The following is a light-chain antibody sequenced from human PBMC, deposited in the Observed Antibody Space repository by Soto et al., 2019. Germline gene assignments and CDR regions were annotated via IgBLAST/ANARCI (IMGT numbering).Light chain of an antibody. CDR1: QTISRW. CDR3: HSRA. V-gene: IGKV1-5*02. CDR2: DAS. Sequence: DIQMTQSPSTLSASVGDRVTIICRASQTISRWLAWYQQKPGRAPKLLIYDASTLESGVPSRFSGSGSETEFTLTISRLQPDDFATYFCHSRAFGQGTRLEIK. J-gene: IGKJ5*01.